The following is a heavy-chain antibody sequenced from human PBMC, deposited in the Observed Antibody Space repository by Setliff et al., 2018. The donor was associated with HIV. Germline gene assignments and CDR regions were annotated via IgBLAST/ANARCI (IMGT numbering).Heavy chain of an antibody. D-gene: IGHD3-10*02. CDR1: GGTFSSYA. J-gene: IGHJ6*03. CDR2: IIPIFNTA. V-gene: IGHV1-69*13. CDR3: ARIVRPSYYYYYYMDV. Sequence: ASVKVSCKASGGTFSSYAISWVRQAPGQGLEWMGGIIPIFNTANYAQKFQGRVTITADESTGTAYMELSSLRSEDTAVYYCARIVRPSYYYYYYMDVWGKGTTVTVSS.